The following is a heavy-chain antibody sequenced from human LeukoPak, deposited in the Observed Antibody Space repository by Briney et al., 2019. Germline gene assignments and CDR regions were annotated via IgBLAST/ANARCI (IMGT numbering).Heavy chain of an antibody. J-gene: IGHJ6*02. V-gene: IGHV3-13*04. CDR2: IGTAGDT. CDR1: GFTFSSYD. CDR3: ARNYGSGSYSPYYYYGMDV. D-gene: IGHD3-10*01. Sequence: GGSLRLSCAASGFTFSSYDMHWVRQATGKGLEWVSAIGTAGDTYYPGSVKGRFTISRENDKNSLYLQMNSLRAGDTAVYYCARNYGSGSYSPYYYYGMDVWGQGTTVTVSS.